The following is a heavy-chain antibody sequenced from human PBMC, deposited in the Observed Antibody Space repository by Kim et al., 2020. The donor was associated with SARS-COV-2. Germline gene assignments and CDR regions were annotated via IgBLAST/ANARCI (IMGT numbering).Heavy chain of an antibody. V-gene: IGHV3-7*01. Sequence: GGSLRLSCAASGFTFSSYWMSWVRQAPGKGLEWVANINQDGSGKYYEDSVKGRFTISRDNAKNSLYLQMNSLRAEDTAVYYCARIIAAAGKGIDYWGQGTLVTVSS. D-gene: IGHD6-13*01. CDR1: GFTFSSYW. CDR2: INQDGSGK. J-gene: IGHJ4*02. CDR3: ARIIAAAGKGIDY.